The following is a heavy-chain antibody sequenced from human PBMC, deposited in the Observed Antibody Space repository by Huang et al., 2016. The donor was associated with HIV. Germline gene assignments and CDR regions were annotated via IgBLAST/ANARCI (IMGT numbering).Heavy chain of an antibody. D-gene: IGHD6-19*01. Sequence: QVQLVESGGGLVQPGRSLRLSCAASGFTFTNYAIHGVRQAPGKGVEGVAFISYDGRNNFYADSVKGRFTISRDNSKSTLYLLMNSLRVNDTALYYCARSAVPGDGDWFDPWGQGTLVTVSS. CDR2: ISYDGRNN. CDR1: GFTFTNYA. V-gene: IGHV3-30*01. CDR3: ARSAVPGDGDWFDP. J-gene: IGHJ5*02.